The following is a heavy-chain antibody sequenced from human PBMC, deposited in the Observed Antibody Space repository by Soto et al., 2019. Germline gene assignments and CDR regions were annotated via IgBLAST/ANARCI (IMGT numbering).Heavy chain of an antibody. Sequence: ASVKVSCKASGYTFTGYYMHWVRQAPGQGLEWMGWINPNSGGTNYAQKFQGWVTMTRDTSISTAYMELSRLRSDDTAVYYCAREGRPDYYGSGSTFYYYYGMDVWGQGTTVTVSS. V-gene: IGHV1-2*04. CDR3: AREGRPDYYGSGSTFYYYYGMDV. CDR2: INPNSGGT. CDR1: GYTFTGYY. J-gene: IGHJ6*02. D-gene: IGHD3-10*01.